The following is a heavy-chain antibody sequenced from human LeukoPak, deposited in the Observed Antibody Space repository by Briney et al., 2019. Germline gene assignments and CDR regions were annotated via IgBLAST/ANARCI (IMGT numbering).Heavy chain of an antibody. CDR2: INHSGST. V-gene: IGHV4-34*01. CDR1: GGSFSGYY. D-gene: IGHD3-10*01. J-gene: IGHJ3*02. CDR3: ARAWFAFDI. Sequence: SETLSLTCAVYGGSFSGYYWSWIRQPPGKGLEWIGEINHSGSTNYNPSLKSRVTISVDTSKNQFSLKLSSVTAAATAVYYCARAWFAFDIWGQGTMVTVSS.